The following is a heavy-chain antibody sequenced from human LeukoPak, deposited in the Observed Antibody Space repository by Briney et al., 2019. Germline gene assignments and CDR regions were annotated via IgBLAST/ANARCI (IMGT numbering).Heavy chain of an antibody. CDR3: ACLTTADAFDI. V-gene: IGHV4-4*07. D-gene: IGHD3-22*01. Sequence: SETLSLTCTVSGGSISSYYWSWIRQPAGKGLEWIGRIHTSGSTNYNPSLKSRVTISVDTSKNQFSLKLSSVTAADTAVYYCACLTTADAFDIWGQGTMVTVSS. CDR1: GGSISSYY. J-gene: IGHJ3*02. CDR2: IHTSGST.